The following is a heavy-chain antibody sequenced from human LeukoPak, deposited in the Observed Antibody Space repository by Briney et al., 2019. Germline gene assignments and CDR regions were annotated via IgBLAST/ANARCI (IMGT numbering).Heavy chain of an antibody. V-gene: IGHV1-3*01. Sequence: ASVKVSCKASGYTFTSYAMHWVRQAPGQRLEWMGWINAGNGNTKYSQKFQGRVTITRDTSASTAYMELSSLRSEDTAVYYCARDSIAAAGTGYFDYWGQGTLVTVSS. CDR1: GYTFTSYA. D-gene: IGHD6-13*01. CDR3: ARDSIAAAGTGYFDY. CDR2: INAGNGNT. J-gene: IGHJ4*02.